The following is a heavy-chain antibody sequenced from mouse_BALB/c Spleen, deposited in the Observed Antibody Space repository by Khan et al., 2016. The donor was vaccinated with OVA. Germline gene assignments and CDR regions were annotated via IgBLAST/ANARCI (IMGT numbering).Heavy chain of an antibody. CDR3: ARTGYYYFDY. Sequence: EVELVESGGGLVQPGGSRKLSCAASGFTFSGFGMHWVRQAPEKGLEWVAYISSDSSTIYYTDTVKGRFTISRDNPKNTLFLPMTSLRSEDTATYFCARTGYYYFDYWGQGTTLTVSS. J-gene: IGHJ2*01. CDR2: ISSDSSTI. CDR1: GFTFSGFG. D-gene: IGHD2-3*01. V-gene: IGHV5-17*02.